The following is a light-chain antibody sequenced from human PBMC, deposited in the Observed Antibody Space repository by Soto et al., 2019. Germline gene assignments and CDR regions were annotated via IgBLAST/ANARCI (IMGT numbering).Light chain of an antibody. CDR2: GAS. J-gene: IGKJ5*01. CDR1: QSVSSSY. CDR3: QQYGSSPPIT. Sequence: EIVLKLSPGTLSLSPGERATLSCRASQSVSSSYLAWYQQKPGQAPRLLIYGASSRATGIPDRFSGSGSGTDFTLTISRLEPEDFAVYYCQQYGSSPPITFGQWTRLESK. V-gene: IGKV3-20*01.